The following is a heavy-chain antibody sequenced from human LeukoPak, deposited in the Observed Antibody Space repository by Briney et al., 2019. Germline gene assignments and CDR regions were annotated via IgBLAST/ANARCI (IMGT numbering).Heavy chain of an antibody. Sequence: ASVKVSCKASGYTFTGYYMHWVRQAPGQGLEWMGWINPNSGDTNYAQKFQGRVTMTRDTSISTAYMELSRLRSDDTAVYYCARGGSLTYYYDSSGYYNDYWGQGTLVTVSS. CDR3: ARGGSLTYYYDSSGYYNDY. D-gene: IGHD3-22*01. CDR2: INPNSGDT. CDR1: GYTFTGYY. J-gene: IGHJ4*02. V-gene: IGHV1-2*02.